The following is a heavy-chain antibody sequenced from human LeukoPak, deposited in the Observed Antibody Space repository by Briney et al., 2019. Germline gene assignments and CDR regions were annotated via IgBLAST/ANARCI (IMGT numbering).Heavy chain of an antibody. D-gene: IGHD3-22*01. CDR1: GGTFSSYA. Sequence: GASVKVSCKASGGTFSSYAISWVRQAPGQGLEWMGGIIPIFGTANYAQKFQGRVTITADESTSTAYMELSSLRSEDTAVYYCARGDMGYYDSSGYYNYWGQGTLVTVSS. J-gene: IGHJ4*02. V-gene: IGHV1-69*13. CDR2: IIPIFGTA. CDR3: ARGDMGYYDSSGYYNY.